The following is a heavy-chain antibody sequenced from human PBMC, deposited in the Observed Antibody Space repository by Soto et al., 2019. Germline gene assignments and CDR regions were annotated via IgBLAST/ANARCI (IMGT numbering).Heavy chain of an antibody. J-gene: IGHJ4*02. D-gene: IGHD3-16*01. Sequence: SVKVSCKASGYSFTAYYIHWVRQAPGQGLEWMGWINPNRGGTKYAQKFLGRVTMTRDKSISTAYMELSGLRSDDTAIYYCAKLRDYNPRGVTDYWGQGTLVTVSS. CDR3: AKLRDYNPRGVTDY. CDR1: GYSFTAYY. CDR2: INPNRGGT. V-gene: IGHV1-2*02.